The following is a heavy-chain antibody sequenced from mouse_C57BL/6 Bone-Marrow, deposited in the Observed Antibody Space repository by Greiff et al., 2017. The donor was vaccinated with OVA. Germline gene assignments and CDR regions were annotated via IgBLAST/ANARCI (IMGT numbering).Heavy chain of an antibody. D-gene: IGHD4-1*01. V-gene: IGHV5-17*01. CDR2: ISSGSSTI. Sequence: DVHLVESGGGLVKPGGSLKLSCAASGFTFSDYGMHWVRQAPEKGLEWVAYISSGSSTIYYADTVKGRFTISRDNAKNTLFLQMTSLRSEDTAMYYCAKTGTLDYWGQGTTLTVSS. CDR1: GFTFSDYG. J-gene: IGHJ2*01. CDR3: AKTGTLDY.